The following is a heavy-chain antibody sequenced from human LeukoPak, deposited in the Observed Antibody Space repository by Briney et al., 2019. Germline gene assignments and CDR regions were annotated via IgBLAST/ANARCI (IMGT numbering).Heavy chain of an antibody. CDR1: GYTFTGYF. CDR3: ARAPHYYGSGSYYNALTYYFDY. D-gene: IGHD3-10*01. CDR2: VNPDSGGT. Sequence: ASVTVSCKASGYTFTGYFIHWVRQAPGQGLEWMGWVNPDSGGTNYAQKFQGRVTITRDTSISTAYMELSRLRSDDTAVYYCARAPHYYGSGSYYNALTYYFDYWGQGTLVTVSS. V-gene: IGHV1-2*02. J-gene: IGHJ4*02.